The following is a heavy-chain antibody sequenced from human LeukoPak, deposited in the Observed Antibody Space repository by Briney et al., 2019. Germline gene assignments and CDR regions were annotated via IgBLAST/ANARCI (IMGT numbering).Heavy chain of an antibody. Sequence: PSETLSLTCTVSGGSISSYYWSWIRQPPGKGLEWIGYIYYSGSTNYNPSLKSRVTISVDTSKNQFSLKLSSVTAADTAVYYCARGYYGSGSSQWGQGTLVTVSS. V-gene: IGHV4-59*01. D-gene: IGHD3-10*01. CDR1: GGSISSYY. CDR3: ARGYYGSGSSQ. CDR2: IYYSGST. J-gene: IGHJ4*02.